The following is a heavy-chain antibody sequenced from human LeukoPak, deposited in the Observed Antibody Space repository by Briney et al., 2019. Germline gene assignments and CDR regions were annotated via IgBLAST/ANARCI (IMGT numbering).Heavy chain of an antibody. CDR3: ARVGLLYDILTGYRAGYYFDY. CDR2: IYTSGST. Sequence: PSETLSLTCTVSGGSISSYYWSWIRQPAGKGLEWIGRIYTSGSTNYNPSLKSRVTMSVDTSKNQFSLKLSSVTAADTAVYYCARVGLLYDILTGYRAGYYFDYWGQGTLVTVSS. D-gene: IGHD3-9*01. CDR1: GGSISSYY. V-gene: IGHV4-4*07. J-gene: IGHJ4*02.